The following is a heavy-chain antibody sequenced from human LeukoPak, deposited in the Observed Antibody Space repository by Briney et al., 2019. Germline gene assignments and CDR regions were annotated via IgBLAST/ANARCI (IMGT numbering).Heavy chain of an antibody. J-gene: IGHJ4*02. D-gene: IGHD6-19*01. CDR2: ITGSGSST. Sequence: GGSLRLSCAASGFTFSNYAMTWVRQAPGKGLEWVSSITGSGSSTYYADSVKGRFTISRDNSKNTLYLQMNSLRAEDTAVYYCAKDTSTISVSGTCFDYWGQGTLVTVSS. V-gene: IGHV3-23*01. CDR3: AKDTSTISVSGTCFDY. CDR1: GFTFSNYA.